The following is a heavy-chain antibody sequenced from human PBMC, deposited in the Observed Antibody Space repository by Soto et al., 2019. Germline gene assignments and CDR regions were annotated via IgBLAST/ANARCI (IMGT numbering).Heavy chain of an antibody. Sequence: EVQLVESGGGLVKPGGSLRLSCVASGFTFSSYSMNWVRQAPGKGLEWVSSISSSSSYIYYADSVKGRFTISRDNAKNSLYLQMNSLRAEDTAVYYCAASPSYGSRLYFDYWGQGTLVTVSS. CDR2: ISSSSSYI. CDR3: AASPSYGSRLYFDY. V-gene: IGHV3-21*01. D-gene: IGHD1-26*01. CDR1: GFTFSSYS. J-gene: IGHJ4*02.